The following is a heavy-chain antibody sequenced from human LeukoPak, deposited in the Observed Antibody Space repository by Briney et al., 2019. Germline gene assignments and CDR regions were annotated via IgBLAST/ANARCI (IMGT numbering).Heavy chain of an antibody. V-gene: IGHV5-51*01. CDR2: INPGDSDT. CDR1: GFSFSNYW. D-gene: IGHD3-22*01. CDR3: ARGGRNTYYYDSSGYYYFDY. Sequence: GESLKISCKGSGFSFSNYWIGWVRQMPGKGLEWMGIINPGDSDTTYSPSFQGHVTISADKSISTAYMELSRLRSDDTAVYYCARGGRNTYYYDSSGYYYFDYWGQGTLVTVSS. J-gene: IGHJ4*02.